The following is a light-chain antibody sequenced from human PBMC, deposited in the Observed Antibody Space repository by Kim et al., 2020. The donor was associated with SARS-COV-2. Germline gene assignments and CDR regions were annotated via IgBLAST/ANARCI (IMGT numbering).Light chain of an antibody. CDR1: QEIDDD. V-gene: IGKV5-2*01. Sequence: SATPGDKVSISCKASQEIDDDVNWYQQKPGEAPILIIQEGSTLVPGISPRFRGSGYGTDFTLTINDIESEDAAYYFCLQHDNFPYTFGQGTKLEI. J-gene: IGKJ2*01. CDR2: EGS. CDR3: LQHDNFPYT.